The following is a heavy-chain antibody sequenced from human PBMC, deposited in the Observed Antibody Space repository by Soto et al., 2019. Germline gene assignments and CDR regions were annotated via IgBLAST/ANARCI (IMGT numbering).Heavy chain of an antibody. V-gene: IGHV2-5*02. Sequence: QITLKESGPTLVKPTQTLTLTCTFSEFSLSINGLGVGWIRQPPGKALEWLALIYRDDDKRYSPSLMSRLTITKDTSKNQVVLTMTNMDPMATATYYCALSYTGYDWGSFDYWGQGTLVTVSS. J-gene: IGHJ4*02. D-gene: IGHD5-12*01. CDR1: EFSLSINGLG. CDR3: ALSYTGYDWGSFDY. CDR2: IYRDDDK.